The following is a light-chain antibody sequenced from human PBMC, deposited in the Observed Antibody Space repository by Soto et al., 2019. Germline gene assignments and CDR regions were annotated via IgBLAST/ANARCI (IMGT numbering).Light chain of an antibody. CDR2: DVS. CDR1: SSDIGDSNY. CDR3: SSSTTTTTLVV. V-gene: IGLV2-14*01. J-gene: IGLJ3*02. Sequence: QSALTQPASVSGSPGQSITISCTGTSSDIGDSNYVSWYQQYPGKVPKLVIYDVSHRPSGVSNRFSGSKSGNTASLTISGLQDEDEADYYCSSSTTTTTLVVFGGGTKLTVL.